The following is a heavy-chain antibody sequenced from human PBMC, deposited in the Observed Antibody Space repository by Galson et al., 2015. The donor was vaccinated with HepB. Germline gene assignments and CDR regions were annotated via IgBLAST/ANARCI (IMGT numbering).Heavy chain of an antibody. Sequence: SLRLSCAASGFTFSSYGMHWVRQAPGKGLEWVAVISYDGSNKYYADSVKGRFTISRDNSKNTLYLQMNSLRAEDTAVYYCAKDLYYDSSRTAYYYYGMDVWGQGTTVTVSS. CDR1: GFTFSSYG. V-gene: IGHV3-30*18. CDR2: ISYDGSNK. CDR3: AKDLYYDSSRTAYYYYGMDV. D-gene: IGHD3-3*01. J-gene: IGHJ6*02.